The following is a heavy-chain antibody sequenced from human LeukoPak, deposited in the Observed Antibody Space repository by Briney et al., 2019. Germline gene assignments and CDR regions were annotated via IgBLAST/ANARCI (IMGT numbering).Heavy chain of an antibody. J-gene: IGHJ4*02. CDR2: IIPIFGTA. CDR1: GGTFSSYA. Sequence: SVKVSCKASGGTFSSYAISWVRQAPGQGLEWMGRIIPIFGTANYAQKFQGRVTITTDESTSTAYMKLSSLRSEDTAVYYCARDEAGTGYFDYWGQGTLVTVSS. CDR3: ARDEAGTGYFDY. D-gene: IGHD6-19*01. V-gene: IGHV1-69*05.